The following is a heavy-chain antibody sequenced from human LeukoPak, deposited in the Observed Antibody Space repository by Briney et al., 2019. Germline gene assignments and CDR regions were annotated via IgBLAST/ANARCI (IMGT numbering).Heavy chain of an antibody. D-gene: IGHD3-22*01. CDR3: ASIDSSGHHAFDI. CDR2: IWYDGSNK. V-gene: IGHV3-33*01. Sequence: GGSLRLSCAASGFTFSSYGMHWVRQAPGKGLEWVAVIWYDGSNKYYADSVKGRFTISRGNSKNTLYLQMNSLRAEDTAVYYCASIDSSGHHAFDIWGQGTMVTVSS. J-gene: IGHJ3*02. CDR1: GFTFSSYG.